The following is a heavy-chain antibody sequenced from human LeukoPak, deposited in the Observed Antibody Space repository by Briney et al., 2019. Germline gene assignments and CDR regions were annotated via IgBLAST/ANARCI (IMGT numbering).Heavy chain of an antibody. V-gene: IGHV3-15*07. D-gene: IGHD2-2*01. CDR1: GFSFSSYS. CDR3: ATRVVVD. CDR2: IKSKTDSGTI. Sequence: PGGSLRLSCAASGFSFSSYSMNWVRQAPGKGLEWVGRIKSKTDSGTIDYAAPVKGRFTISRDDSKNTLYLQMNSLKTEDTAVYYCATRVVVDWGQGTLVTVSS. J-gene: IGHJ4*02.